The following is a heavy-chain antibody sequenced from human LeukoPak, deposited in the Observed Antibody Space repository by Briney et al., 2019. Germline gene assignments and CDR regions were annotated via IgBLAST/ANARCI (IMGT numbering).Heavy chain of an antibody. Sequence: PSETLSLTCTVSGGSISSYYWSWIRQPAGKGLEWIGRIYTCGSTNYNPSLKSRVTMSVDTSKNQFSLKLRSVTAADTAVYYCARGYNWGSPTRNFYYLDVWGKGTTVTVSS. CDR2: IYTCGST. J-gene: IGHJ6*03. CDR3: ARGYNWGSPTRNFYYLDV. D-gene: IGHD7-27*01. CDR1: GGSISSYY. V-gene: IGHV4-4*07.